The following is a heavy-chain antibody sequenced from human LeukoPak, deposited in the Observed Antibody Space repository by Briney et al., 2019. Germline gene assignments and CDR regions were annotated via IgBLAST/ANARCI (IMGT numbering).Heavy chain of an antibody. V-gene: IGHV1-69*04. CDR3: ARVESYGDYPNY. J-gene: IGHJ4*02. CDR2: IIPILGIA. D-gene: IGHD4-17*01. Sequence: ASVKVSCKASGGTFSSYAISWVRQAPGQGLEWMGRIIPILGIANYAQKFQGRVTITADKSTSTAYMELSSLRSEDTAVYYCARVESYGDYPNYWGQGTLVTVSS. CDR1: GGTFSSYA.